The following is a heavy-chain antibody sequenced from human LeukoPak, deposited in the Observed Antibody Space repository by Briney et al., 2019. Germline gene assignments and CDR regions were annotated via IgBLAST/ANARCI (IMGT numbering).Heavy chain of an antibody. J-gene: IGHJ4*02. CDR2: IRYDGGNK. CDR1: GFTFSSYG. V-gene: IGHV3-30*02. CDR3: AKARKSSPDYFDY. Sequence: PGGSLRLSCAASGFTFSSYGMHWVRQAPGKGLEWVAFIRYDGGNKYYADSVKGRFTISRDNSKNTLYLQMNSLRAEDTAVYYCAKARKSSPDYFDYWGQGTLVTVSS. D-gene: IGHD6-13*01.